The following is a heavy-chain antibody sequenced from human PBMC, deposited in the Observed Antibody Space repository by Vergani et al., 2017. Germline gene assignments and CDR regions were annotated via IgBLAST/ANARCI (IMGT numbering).Heavy chain of an antibody. Sequence: VESGGGLVQPGGSLRLSCTVSGFTFSSNDLHWVRQTAGKGLEWVSSIGVDGDRYYSDSVKGGFTISRDNGQSYLYLDMDNLRVEDTAVYYCSRDKTTMVRRYLDYWGQGTLVTVSS. D-gene: IGHD3-10*01. CDR3: SRDKTTMVRRYLDY. CDR1: GFTFSSND. CDR2: IGVDGDR. V-gene: IGHV3-13*01. J-gene: IGHJ4*02.